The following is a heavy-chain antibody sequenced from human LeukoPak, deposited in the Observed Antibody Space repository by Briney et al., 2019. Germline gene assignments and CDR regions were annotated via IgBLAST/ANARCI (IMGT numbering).Heavy chain of an antibody. CDR1: GFTFSSYA. J-gene: IGHJ3*02. D-gene: IGHD5-12*01. Sequence: GRSLRLSCAASGFTFSSYAMHWVRQAPGKGLEWVAVISYDGSNKYYADSVKGRFTISRDNSKNTLYLQMNSLRAEDTAVYYCARVNPLVAPGALDIWGQGTMVAVSS. CDR2: ISYDGSNK. CDR3: ARVNPLVAPGALDI. V-gene: IGHV3-30-3*01.